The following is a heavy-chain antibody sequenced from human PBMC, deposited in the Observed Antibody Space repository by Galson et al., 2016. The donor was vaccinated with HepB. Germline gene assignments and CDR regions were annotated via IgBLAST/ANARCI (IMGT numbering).Heavy chain of an antibody. CDR1: GFTFSSYD. V-gene: IGHV3-30*15. D-gene: IGHD3-22*01. J-gene: IGHJ4*02. CDR2: ISYDGSNK. Sequence: SLRLSCAGVGFTFSSYDLHWVRQAPGKGLDWVAAISYDGSNKYYADSVKGRFTVSRDNSKNTLYLQISSLRFEDTAIYYCARDLEQYYSDTSFRYWGQGALVTVSS. CDR3: ARDLEQYYSDTSFRY.